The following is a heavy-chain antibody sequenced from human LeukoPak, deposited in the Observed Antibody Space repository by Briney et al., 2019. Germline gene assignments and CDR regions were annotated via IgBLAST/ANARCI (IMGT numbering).Heavy chain of an antibody. CDR1: GFTFGSYE. CDR2: ISKSGSTI. V-gene: IGHV3-48*03. D-gene: IGHD3-10*01. J-gene: IGHJ4*02. CDR3: ARDYASDY. Sequence: GGSLRLSCAASGFTFGSYEMNWVRQAPGKGLEWVSYISKSGSTIYYADSVKGRFTISRDNAKNSLYLQMNSLRAEDTAVYYCARDYASDYWGQGTLVTVSS.